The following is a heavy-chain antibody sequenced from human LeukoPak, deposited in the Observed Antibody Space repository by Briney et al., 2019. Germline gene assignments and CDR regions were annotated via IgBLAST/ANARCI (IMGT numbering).Heavy chain of an antibody. CDR1: GYTFTNHV. V-gene: IGHV1-3*01. J-gene: IGHJ5*02. CDR3: VRDSPFDP. Sequence: GASVKVSCKASGYTFTNHVMHWVRQAPGRRPEWMGWINADNGNTRYSQKFQDRVTITRDTAASTVYMELSRLRSEDTAVYYCVRDSPFDPWGQGTLVTVSS. CDR2: INADNGNT.